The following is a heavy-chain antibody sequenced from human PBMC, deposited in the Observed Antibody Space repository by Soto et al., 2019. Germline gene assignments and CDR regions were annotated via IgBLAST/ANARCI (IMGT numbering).Heavy chain of an antibody. D-gene: IGHD6-13*01. V-gene: IGHV4-31*03. CDR3: ARGSSEAAAGTQYFQH. J-gene: IGHJ1*01. CDR2: IYYSGST. Sequence: PSETLSLTCTASGGSISSGGYYWSWIRQHPGKGLEWIGYIYYSGSTYYNPSLKSRVTISVDTSKNQFSLKLSSVTAADTAVYYCARGSSEAAAGTQYFQHWGQGTLVSVSS. CDR1: GGSISSGGYY.